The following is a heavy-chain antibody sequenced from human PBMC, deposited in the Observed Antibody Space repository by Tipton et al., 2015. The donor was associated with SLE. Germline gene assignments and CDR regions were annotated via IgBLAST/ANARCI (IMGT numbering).Heavy chain of an antibody. CDR1: GFTFSSYG. V-gene: IGHV3-33*06. CDR3: AKDPRGGGPSF. CDR2: IWYDGSNK. Sequence: SLRLSCAASGFTFSSYGMHWVRQAPGKGLEWVAVIWYDGSNKYYADSVKGRFTISRDNSKNTLYLQMNSLRAEDTAVYYCAKDPRGGGPSFWGQGTMVTVSS. J-gene: IGHJ3*01. D-gene: IGHD2-15*01.